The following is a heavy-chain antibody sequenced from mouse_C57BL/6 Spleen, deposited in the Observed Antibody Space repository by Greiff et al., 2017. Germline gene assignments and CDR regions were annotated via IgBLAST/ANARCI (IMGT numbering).Heavy chain of an antibody. CDR3: ARGYYGKSYALDY. CDR1: GYTFTSYW. V-gene: IGHV1-59*01. Sequence: QVQLQQPGAELVRPGTSVKFSCKASGYTFTSYWMHWVKQRPGQGLEWIGVIDPSDSYTNYNQKFKGKATLTVATSSSTAYMKHSSLTSEDSAVYYCARGYYGKSYALDYWGQGTSVTVSA. CDR2: IDPSDSYT. J-gene: IGHJ4*01. D-gene: IGHD2-1*01.